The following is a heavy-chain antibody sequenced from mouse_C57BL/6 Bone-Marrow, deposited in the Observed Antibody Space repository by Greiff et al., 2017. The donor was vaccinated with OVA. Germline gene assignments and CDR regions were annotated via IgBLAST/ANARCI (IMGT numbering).Heavy chain of an antibody. CDR2: IYPGNSDT. J-gene: IGHJ4*01. CDR3: ALYAMDY. Sequence: SGTVLARPGASVKMSCKTSGYTFTSYWMHWVKQRPGQGLEWIGAIYPGNSDTSYNQKFKGKAKLTAGTSASTAYMELSSLTNEDSAVYYGALYAMDYWGQGTSVTVSS. V-gene: IGHV1-5*01. CDR1: GYTFTSYW.